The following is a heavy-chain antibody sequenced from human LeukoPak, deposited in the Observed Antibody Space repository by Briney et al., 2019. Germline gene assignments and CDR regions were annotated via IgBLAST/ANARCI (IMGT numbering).Heavy chain of an antibody. CDR1: GFTFSSYS. Sequence: GGSLRLSCAASGFTFSSYSMSWVRQAPGKGLEWVSVIHSGGSTYYADSVKGRFTISRDNSKNTLYLQMNSLRAEDTAVYYCARVTLDYDILTGYYLGMYYFDYWGQGTLVTVSS. V-gene: IGHV3-66*01. CDR2: IHSGGST. D-gene: IGHD3-9*01. CDR3: ARVTLDYDILTGYYLGMYYFDY. J-gene: IGHJ4*02.